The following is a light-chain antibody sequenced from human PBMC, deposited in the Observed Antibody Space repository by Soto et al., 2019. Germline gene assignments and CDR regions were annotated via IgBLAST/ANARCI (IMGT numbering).Light chain of an antibody. V-gene: IGKV4-1*01. CDR1: QSVLSSSNNKNY. J-gene: IGKJ2*01. CDR2: WAS. Sequence: DIVMTQSPDSLAVYLGERATINCKSSQSVLSSSNNKNYLAWYKQKPGQPPKVLIYWASTRESGVPDRFSGSGSGTDFTLPISSLQAEAVAVKYCQQYYISPPTFGQGTTREIK. CDR3: QQYYISPPT.